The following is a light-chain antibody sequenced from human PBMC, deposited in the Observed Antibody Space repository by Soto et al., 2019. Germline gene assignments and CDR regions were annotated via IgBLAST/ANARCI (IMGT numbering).Light chain of an antibody. CDR2: GAS. J-gene: IGKJ5*01. CDR3: QQYGSSRGIT. Sequence: EIVLTQSPGTLSLSPGERAALSCRASQSVSSSYLAWYQQKPGQAPRLLIYGASSRATGIPDRFSGSGSGTAFPPTISRPEPEDFAVYYCQQYGSSRGITFGQGTRLEIK. V-gene: IGKV3-20*01. CDR1: QSVSSSY.